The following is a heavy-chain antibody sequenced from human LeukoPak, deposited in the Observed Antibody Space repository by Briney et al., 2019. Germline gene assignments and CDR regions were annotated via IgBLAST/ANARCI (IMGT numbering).Heavy chain of an antibody. CDR1: GFTFSNYA. J-gene: IGHJ4*02. V-gene: IGHV3-23*01. CDR2: ITGSGGGA. Sequence: AGGSLRLSCAASGFTFSNYAISWVRQAPGEGLEWVSGITGSGGGAFYADSVKGRFTISRDNSKNTLYLQMNSLRAEDTAVYYCAKDATFSGVNYFDYWGQGALVTVSS. D-gene: IGHD3-3*01. CDR3: AKDATFSGVNYFDY.